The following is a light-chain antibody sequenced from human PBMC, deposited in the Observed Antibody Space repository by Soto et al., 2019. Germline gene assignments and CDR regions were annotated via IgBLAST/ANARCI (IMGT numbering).Light chain of an antibody. CDR3: QQYHSYPLT. CDR1: QSISAW. Sequence: DIQMTQSPSTLSASVGERVTITCRASQSISAWLAWYQQKPGKAPKLLIYKASNVESGVPSRFSGSGSGTEFTLTISSLQPDDFATYYCQQYHSYPLTFGQGTRL. J-gene: IGKJ5*01. V-gene: IGKV1-5*03. CDR2: KAS.